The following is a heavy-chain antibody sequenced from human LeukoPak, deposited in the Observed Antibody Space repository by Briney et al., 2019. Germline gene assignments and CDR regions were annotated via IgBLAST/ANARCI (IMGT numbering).Heavy chain of an antibody. CDR2: INSDGSST. CDR3: ARDFSKPYYYDSSGYYFDY. V-gene: IGHV3-74*01. CDR1: GFTFSSYW. Sequence: GGSLRLSCAASGFTFSSYWMHWVRQAPGKGLVWVSRINSDGSSTSYADSVKGRFTISRDNAKNTLYLQMNSLRAEDTAVYYCARDFSKPYYYDSSGYYFDYWGQGTLVTVSS. D-gene: IGHD3-22*01. J-gene: IGHJ4*02.